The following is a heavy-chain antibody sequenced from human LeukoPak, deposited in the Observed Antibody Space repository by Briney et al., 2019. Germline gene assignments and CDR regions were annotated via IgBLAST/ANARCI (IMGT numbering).Heavy chain of an antibody. CDR2: IVGSSSNM. CDR1: GFSFRTYS. D-gene: IGHD1-1*01. V-gene: IGHV3-48*04. CDR3: ATDTPETAAFDY. J-gene: IGHJ4*02. Sequence: GGSLRLSCTASGFSFRTYSMNWVRQAPGKGLEWVSYIVGSSSNMYYADSVKGRFTISRDNAKNSLYLQMGSLRAEDTAVYYCATDTPETAAFDYWGQGTLVTVSS.